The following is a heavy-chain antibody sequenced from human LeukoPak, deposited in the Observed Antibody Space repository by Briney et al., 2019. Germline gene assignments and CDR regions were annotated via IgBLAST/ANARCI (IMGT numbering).Heavy chain of an antibody. J-gene: IGHJ6*02. Sequence: PGGSLRLSCAAPGFTFSSYAMSWVRQAPGKGLEWVSAISGSGGSTYYADSVKGRFTISRDNSKNTLYLQMNSLRAEDTAVYYCAKEGSSWYPYYYYGMDVWGQGTTVTVSS. CDR2: ISGSGGST. CDR3: AKEGSSWYPYYYYGMDV. D-gene: IGHD6-13*01. CDR1: GFTFSSYA. V-gene: IGHV3-23*01.